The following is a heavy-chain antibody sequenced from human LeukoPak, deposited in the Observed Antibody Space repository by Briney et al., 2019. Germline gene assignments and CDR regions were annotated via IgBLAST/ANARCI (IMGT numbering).Heavy chain of an antibody. Sequence: GASVKVSCQDSLGTLRSYAISWVRQAPGQGLEWMGGIIPIFGTANYAQKFQGRVTITADESTSTAYMELSSLRSEDTAVYYGARDPFSPTNESWFDPWGQGTLVTVSS. V-gene: IGHV1-69*13. D-gene: IGHD1-1*01. CDR1: LGTLRSYA. CDR2: IIPIFGTA. CDR3: ARDPFSPTNESWFDP. J-gene: IGHJ5*02.